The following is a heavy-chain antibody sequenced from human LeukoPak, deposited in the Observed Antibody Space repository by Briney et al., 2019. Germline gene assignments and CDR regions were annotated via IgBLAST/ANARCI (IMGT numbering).Heavy chain of an antibody. CDR2: INPSGGST. J-gene: IGHJ4*02. CDR3: ARDRAYYYDSRGYYLNDY. Sequence: ASVKVSCKASGYTFTSYYMHWVRQAPGQGLEWMGMINPSGGSTSYAQKFQGRVTMTRDTSTSTVYMELSSLRSEDTAVYYCARDRAYYYDSRGYYLNDYWGQGTLVTVSS. V-gene: IGHV1-46*01. D-gene: IGHD3-22*01. CDR1: GYTFTSYY.